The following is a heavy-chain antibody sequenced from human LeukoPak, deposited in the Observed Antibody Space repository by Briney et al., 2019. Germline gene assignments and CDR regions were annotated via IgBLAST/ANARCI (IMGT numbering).Heavy chain of an antibody. CDR2: IYSGGST. Sequence: PGGSLRLSCAASGFTFSNTWMSWVRQAPGKGLEWVSVIYSGGSTYYADSVKGRFTISRDNSKNTLYLQMNSLRAEDTAVYYCARDLGIAAAATTDWGQGTLVTVSS. V-gene: IGHV3-53*01. J-gene: IGHJ4*02. CDR3: ARDLGIAAAATTD. D-gene: IGHD6-13*01. CDR1: GFTFSNTW.